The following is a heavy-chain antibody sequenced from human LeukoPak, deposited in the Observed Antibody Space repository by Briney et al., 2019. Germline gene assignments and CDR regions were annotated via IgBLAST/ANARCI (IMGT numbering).Heavy chain of an antibody. D-gene: IGHD1-1*01. CDR3: ARPGGWDGMDV. Sequence: VRQAXXXXXXWVSVIYSGSSTYYADSVKARFTISRDNSKNTLYLQMNSLRAEDTAVYYCARPGGWDGMDVWGQGTAVTVSS. V-gene: IGHV3-53*01. J-gene: IGHJ6*02. CDR2: IYSGSST.